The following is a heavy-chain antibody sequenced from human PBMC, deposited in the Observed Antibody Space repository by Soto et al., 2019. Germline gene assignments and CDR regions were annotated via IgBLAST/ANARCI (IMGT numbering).Heavy chain of an antibody. D-gene: IGHD6-19*01. Sequence: EVQLLESGGGLVQPGGSLRLSCAASGFTFSSYVMSWVRQAPGKGLEWVSAISGSGGSTHYAESVKGRFTISRDNSKNTLYLQMNSLRAEDTAVYYCAKDPQAAQWLVLLWGQGTMVTVSS. V-gene: IGHV3-23*01. CDR3: AKDPQAAQWLVLL. CDR2: ISGSGGST. J-gene: IGHJ3*01. CDR1: GFTFSSYV.